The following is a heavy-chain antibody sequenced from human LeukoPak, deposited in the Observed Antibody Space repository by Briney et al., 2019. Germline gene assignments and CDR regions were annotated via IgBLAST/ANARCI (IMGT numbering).Heavy chain of an antibody. V-gene: IGHV3-20*04. CDR1: GFTFDDYG. CDR2: INWNGGST. D-gene: IGHD3-10*01. Sequence: GGSLRLSCAASGFTFDDYGMSWVRQAPGKGLEWVSGINWNGGSTGYADSVKGRFTISRDNAKNSLYLQMNSLRAEDTAVYYCAKDSPYPTMVRGGYFDYWGQGTLVTVSS. CDR3: AKDSPYPTMVRGGYFDY. J-gene: IGHJ4*02.